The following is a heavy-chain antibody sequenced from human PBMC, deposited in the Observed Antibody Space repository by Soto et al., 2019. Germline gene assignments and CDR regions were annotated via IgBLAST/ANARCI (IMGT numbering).Heavy chain of an antibody. CDR3: ARVDPYWYFDL. J-gene: IGHJ2*01. Sequence: SVKVSCKASGGTFRSYTISWVRQAPGQGLEWMGRIIPILGIANYAQKFQGRVTITADKSTSTAYMELSSLRSEDTAMYYCARVDPYWYFDLWGRGTLVTVSS. CDR2: IIPILGIA. V-gene: IGHV1-69*02. CDR1: GGTFRSYT.